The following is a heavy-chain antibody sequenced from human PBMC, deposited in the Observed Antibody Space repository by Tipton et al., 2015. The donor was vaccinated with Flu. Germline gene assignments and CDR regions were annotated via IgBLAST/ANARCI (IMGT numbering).Heavy chain of an antibody. Sequence: TLSLTCIVSGGPIISGGDYWSWIRQHPEKGLEWIGHIYYIGNTNYNPSLKSRVTISMDTSKSQFSLKLSSMTAADTAVYYCARDYSNRGLSYYFGMDVWGQGTTVTVSS. D-gene: IGHD4-11*01. J-gene: IGHJ6*02. CDR3: ARDYSNRGLSYYFGMDV. CDR1: GGPIISGGDY. V-gene: IGHV4-31*03. CDR2: IYYIGNT.